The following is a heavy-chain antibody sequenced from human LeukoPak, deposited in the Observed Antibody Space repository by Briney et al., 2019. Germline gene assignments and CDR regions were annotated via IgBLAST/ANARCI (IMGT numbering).Heavy chain of an antibody. Sequence: ASVKVSCKVSGYTLTELSMHWVRQAPGKGLEWMGGFDPEDGETIYAQKFQGRVTMNEDTSTDTAYMELSSLRSEGTAVYYCATLDYGDLELDYWGQGTLVTVSS. CDR2: FDPEDGET. D-gene: IGHD4-17*01. J-gene: IGHJ4*02. CDR3: ATLDYGDLELDY. V-gene: IGHV1-24*01. CDR1: GYTLTELS.